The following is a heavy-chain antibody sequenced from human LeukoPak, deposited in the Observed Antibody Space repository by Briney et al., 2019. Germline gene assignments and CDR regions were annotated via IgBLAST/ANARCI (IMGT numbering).Heavy chain of an antibody. Sequence: GRSLRLSCAASGFTFSSYGMHWVRQAPGKGLEWVAVISYDGSNKYYADSAKGRFTISRDNSKNTLYLQMNSLRAEDTAVYYCAKEAAETRVYYYYYGMDVWGQGTTVTVSS. J-gene: IGHJ6*02. CDR2: ISYDGSNK. CDR1: GFTFSSYG. V-gene: IGHV3-30*18. CDR3: AKEAAETRVYYYYYGMDV. D-gene: IGHD6-13*01.